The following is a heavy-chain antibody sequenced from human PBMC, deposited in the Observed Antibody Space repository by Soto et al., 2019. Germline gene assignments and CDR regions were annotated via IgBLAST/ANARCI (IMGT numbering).Heavy chain of an antibody. J-gene: IGHJ6*02. CDR2: INAGNGNT. V-gene: IGHV1-3*01. Sequence: QVQLVQSGAEVKKPGASVKVSCKASGYSFTSYVIYWVRQAPGQRLEWMGWINAGNGNTKSSQKFQARVTITSDTSASTAYMELSSLRSEDTAVYFCARGVENIVVVLDVFGYYGMDVWGQVTTVTVSS. CDR1: GYSFTSYV. CDR3: ARGVENIVVVLDVFGYYGMDV. D-gene: IGHD2-2*01.